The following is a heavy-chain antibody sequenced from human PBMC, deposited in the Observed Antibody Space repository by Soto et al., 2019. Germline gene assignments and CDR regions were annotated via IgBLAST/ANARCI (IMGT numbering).Heavy chain of an antibody. J-gene: IGHJ4*02. CDR3: AADYDILTGYYPIFDY. CDR2: IVVGSGNT. D-gene: IGHD3-9*01. Sequence: SVKVSCKASGFTFTSSAVQWVRQARGQRLEWIGWIVVGSGNTNYAQKFQERVTITRDMSTSTAYMELSSLRSEGTAVYYCAADYDILTGYYPIFDYWGQGTLVTVSS. CDR1: GFTFTSSA. V-gene: IGHV1-58*01.